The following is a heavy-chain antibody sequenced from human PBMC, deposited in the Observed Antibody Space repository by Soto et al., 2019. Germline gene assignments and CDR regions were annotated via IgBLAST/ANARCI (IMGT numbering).Heavy chain of an antibody. V-gene: IGHV3-23*01. CDR3: AKEVEGGWYYFDY. CDR1: GFTFSTYA. CDR2: ISDSDGST. D-gene: IGHD2-15*01. J-gene: IGHJ4*02. Sequence: EVQLLESGGGSVQPGGSLTLSCAASGFTFSTYAMTWVRQAPGKGLEWVSTISDSDGSTYYADSVKGRFTISRDNSKNTVYLQMNSLRAEDTAVYYCAKEVEGGWYYFDYWGQGTLVTVSS.